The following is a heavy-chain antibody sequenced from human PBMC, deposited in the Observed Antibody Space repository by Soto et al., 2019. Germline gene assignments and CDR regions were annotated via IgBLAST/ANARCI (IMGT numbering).Heavy chain of an antibody. V-gene: IGHV3-48*02. CDR3: ARVYCSGGTCTLDY. Sequence: EVQLVESGGGLVQPGGSLRLSCAASGFTFNTYSMNWVRQAPGKGLEWVSYISYSTIYYADSVRGRFTISRDNAKNSLYLQMNSLRDEDTAVYYCARVYCSGGTCTLDYWGQGTLVTVSS. D-gene: IGHD2-15*01. CDR1: GFTFNTYS. CDR2: ISYSTI. J-gene: IGHJ4*02.